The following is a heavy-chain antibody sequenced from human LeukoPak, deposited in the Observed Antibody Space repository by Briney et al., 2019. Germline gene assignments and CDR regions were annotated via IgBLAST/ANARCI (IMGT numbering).Heavy chain of an antibody. CDR2: LYYSGSN. CDR1: GGSISRGDYY. CDR3: AREGVVGATTDY. J-gene: IGHJ4*02. V-gene: IGHV4-30-4*08. Sequence: PSETLSLTCTVSGGSISRGDYYWSWIRQPPGKGLEWIGYLYYSGSNYYNPSLKSRVTISVDTSKNQFSLKLSSVTAADTAVYYCAREGVVGATTDYWGQGTLVTVSS. D-gene: IGHD1-26*01.